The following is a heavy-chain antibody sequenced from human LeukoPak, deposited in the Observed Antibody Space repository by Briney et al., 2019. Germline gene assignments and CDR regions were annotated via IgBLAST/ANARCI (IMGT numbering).Heavy chain of an antibody. V-gene: IGHV3-9*01. CDR2: ISWNSGSI. Sequence: PGRSLRLSCAGSGCTFDDYAMHWVRQAPGKGLEWVSGISWNSGSIGYADSVKGRFTISRDNAKNSLYLQMNSLRAEDTALYYCAKAGRDCSSTSCYSTIDYWGQGTLVTVSS. CDR3: AKAGRDCSSTSCYSTIDY. D-gene: IGHD2-2*01. CDR1: GCTFDDYA. J-gene: IGHJ4*02.